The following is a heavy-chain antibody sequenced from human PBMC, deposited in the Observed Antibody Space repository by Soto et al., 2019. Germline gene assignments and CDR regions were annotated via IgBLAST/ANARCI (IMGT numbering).Heavy chain of an antibody. Sequence: PGGSLRLSCAASGFTFSSYWMSWVRQAPGKGLEWVANIKQDGSEKYYVDSVKGRFTISRDNAKNSLYLQMNSLRAEDTAVYYCARDTKLRFLEWLPSPPDYWGQGTLVTVSS. V-gene: IGHV3-7*01. CDR2: IKQDGSEK. D-gene: IGHD3-3*01. CDR1: GFTFSSYW. CDR3: ARDTKLRFLEWLPSPPDY. J-gene: IGHJ4*02.